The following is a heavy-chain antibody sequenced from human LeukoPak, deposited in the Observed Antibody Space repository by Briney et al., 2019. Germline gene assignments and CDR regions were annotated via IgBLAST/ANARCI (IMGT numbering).Heavy chain of an antibody. J-gene: IGHJ4*02. CDR3: ARGQHQYYFDY. D-gene: IGHD2-2*01. CDR1: GFTFSSYA. V-gene: IGHV3-23*01. Sequence: GGSLRLSCAASGFTFSSYAMSRVRQAPGKGLEWVSAISGSGGSTYYADSVKGRFTISRDNSKNTLYLQMNSLRAEDTAVYYCARGQHQYYFDYWGQGTLATVSS. CDR2: ISGSGGST.